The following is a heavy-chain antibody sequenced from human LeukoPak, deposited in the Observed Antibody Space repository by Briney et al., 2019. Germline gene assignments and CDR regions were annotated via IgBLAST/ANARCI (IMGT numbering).Heavy chain of an antibody. J-gene: IGHJ4*02. CDR3: AKGEYYYDSSGHFDY. D-gene: IGHD3-22*01. V-gene: IGHV3-48*03. CDR1: GFTSSSYE. Sequence: GGSLRLSCAASGFTSSSYEMNWVRQAPGKGLEWVSYISSSGSTIYYADSVKGRFTISRDNAKNSLYLQMNSLRAEDTAVYYCAKGEYYYDSSGHFDYWGQGTLVTVSS. CDR2: ISSSGSTI.